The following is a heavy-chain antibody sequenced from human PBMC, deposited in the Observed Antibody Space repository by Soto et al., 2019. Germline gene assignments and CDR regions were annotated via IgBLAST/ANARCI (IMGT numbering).Heavy chain of an antibody. J-gene: IGHJ4*02. CDR3: ARSRRDDILTGCFDY. V-gene: IGHV4-34*01. D-gene: IGHD3-9*01. CDR1: GGSFSGYY. CDR2: INHSGST. Sequence: QVQLQQWGAGLLKPSETLSLTCAVYGGSFSGYYWSWIRQPPGKGLEWIGEINHSGSTNYNPSLKGRVTISVDTSKNQFSLKLSSVTAADTAVYYCARSRRDDILTGCFDYWGQGTLVTVSS.